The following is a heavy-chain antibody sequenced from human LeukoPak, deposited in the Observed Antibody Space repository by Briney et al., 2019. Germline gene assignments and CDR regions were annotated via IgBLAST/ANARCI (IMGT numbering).Heavy chain of an antibody. CDR3: ASNIAAAGNWFDP. D-gene: IGHD6-13*01. J-gene: IGHJ5*02. Sequence: SETLSLTCTVSGGSISSYYWSWLRQPAGKGLEWIGRIYTSGSTNYNPSLKSRVTMSVDTSKNQFSLKLSSVTAADTAVYYCASNIAAAGNWFDPWGQGTLVTVSS. CDR1: GGSISSYY. V-gene: IGHV4-4*07. CDR2: IYTSGST.